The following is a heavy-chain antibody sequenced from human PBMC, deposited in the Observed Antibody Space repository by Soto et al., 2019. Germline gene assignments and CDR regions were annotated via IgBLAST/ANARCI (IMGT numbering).Heavy chain of an antibody. CDR1: GFTFSSYG. D-gene: IGHD3-10*01. CDR2: IWHDGSKK. J-gene: IGHJ4*02. V-gene: IGHV3-33*01. Sequence: QVQLVESGGAVVQPGRSVRLSCAASGFTFSSYGFHWVRQAPGKGLEWVAAIWHDGSKKYYGDSVRDRFGISRDDSKNTLYLQMSTLRVEDTAMYYRARDLSYGSGEFWGQGSLVTVSS. CDR3: ARDLSYGSGEF.